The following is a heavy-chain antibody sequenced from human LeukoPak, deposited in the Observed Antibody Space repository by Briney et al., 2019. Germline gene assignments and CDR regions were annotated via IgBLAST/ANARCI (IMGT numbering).Heavy chain of an antibody. CDR3: ARDLGYSGYED. CDR1: GYTFTGYY. J-gene: IGHJ4*02. D-gene: IGHD5-12*01. CDR2: INPNNGGT. V-gene: IGHV1-2*04. Sequence: VXXSCKASGYTFTGYYMHWVRQAPGQGLEWMGWINPNNGGTNYAQKFQGWVTMTRDTSISTAYMELSRLRSDDTAVYYCARDLGYSGYEDWGQGTLVTVSS.